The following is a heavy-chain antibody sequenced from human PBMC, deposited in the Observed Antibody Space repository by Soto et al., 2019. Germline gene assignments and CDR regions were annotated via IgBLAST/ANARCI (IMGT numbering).Heavy chain of an antibody. J-gene: IGHJ4*02. Sequence: QVQLQGSGPGLLKPSETLSLTCAVSGYSISSSVWWVWVRQPPGKGLEWIGEIFHSGSTNYNPSLKSRATMSVDKSKNQFSLNLTSVTAADTALYYCARQAWTRLDCWGQGTLVAVSS. D-gene: IGHD2-2*01. CDR1: GYSISSSVW. CDR2: IFHSGST. V-gene: IGHV4-4*02. CDR3: ARQAWTRLDC.